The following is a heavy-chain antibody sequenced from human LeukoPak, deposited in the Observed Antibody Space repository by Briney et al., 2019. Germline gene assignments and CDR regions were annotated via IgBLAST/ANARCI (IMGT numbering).Heavy chain of an antibody. J-gene: IGHJ6*03. D-gene: IGHD3-10*01. V-gene: IGHV4-34*01. CDR2: INHSGST. CDR1: GGSFSGYY. Sequence: SETLSLTCAVYGGSFSGYYRSWTRQPPGKGLEWIGEINHSGSTSYNPSLKSRVTISVDTSKNQFSLKLSSVTAADTAVYYCARGRRGFREKNYYYMDVWGKGTTVTVSS. CDR3: ARGRRGFREKNYYYMDV.